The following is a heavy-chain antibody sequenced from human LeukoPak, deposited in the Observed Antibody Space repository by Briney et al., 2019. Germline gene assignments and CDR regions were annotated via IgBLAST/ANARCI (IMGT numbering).Heavy chain of an antibody. D-gene: IGHD4-23*01. CDR1: GGSISSYY. J-gene: IGHJ4*02. V-gene: IGHV4-59*08. CDR2: IYYSGST. Sequence: PSETLSLACTVSGGSISSYYWSWIRQPPGKGLEWIGYIYYSGSTNYNPSLKSRVTISVDTSKNQFSLKLSSVTAADTAVYYCARHRYGGNSAADYWGQGTLVTVSS. CDR3: ARHRYGGNSAADY.